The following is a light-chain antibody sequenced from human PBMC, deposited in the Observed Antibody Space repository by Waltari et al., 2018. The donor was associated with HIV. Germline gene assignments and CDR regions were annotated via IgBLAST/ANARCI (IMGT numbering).Light chain of an antibody. V-gene: IGKV1-39*01. Sequence: DIQMTQSPSALSESLGDNVVITCRASQAISSYLNWYQQKSNKAPVLLVYSAYKLQSGAPSRFRGAGSGRDFSLSITGLQTEDFATYFCQQSYDSPFNFGPGT. CDR1: QAISSY. CDR2: SAY. CDR3: QQSYDSPFN. J-gene: IGKJ3*01.